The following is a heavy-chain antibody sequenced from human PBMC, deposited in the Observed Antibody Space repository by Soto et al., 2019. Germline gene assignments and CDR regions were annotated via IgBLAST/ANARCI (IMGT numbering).Heavy chain of an antibody. V-gene: IGHV1-18*01. CDR2: INPDNGGK. D-gene: IGHD5-12*01. Sequence: QVQLVQSGAEVKKPGASVKVSCRASGYTFTHYGITWVRQAPGQGLEWLGWINPDNGGKHTVQRLHDRPTLTTGRPTTTAYMEMRRMIYDDTKVYSCAQELDDYGRYWYFDLWGRGTLVTVSS. CDR3: AQELDDYGRYWYFDL. J-gene: IGHJ2*01. CDR1: GYTFTHYG.